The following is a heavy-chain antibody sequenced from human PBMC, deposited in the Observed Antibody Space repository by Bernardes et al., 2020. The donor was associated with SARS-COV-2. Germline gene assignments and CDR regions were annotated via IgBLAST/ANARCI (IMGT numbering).Heavy chain of an antibody. J-gene: IGHJ4*02. CDR3: ATTRGYSYGPFDY. CDR2: IYYSGST. V-gene: IGHV4-61*01. D-gene: IGHD5-18*01. Sequence: SETLSLTCTVSGGSVSSGSYYWSWIRQPPGKGLEWIGYIYYSGSTNYNPSLKSRVTISVDTSKNQFSLKLSSVTAADTAVYYCATTRGYSYGPFDYWGQGTLVTVSS. CDR1: GGSVSSGSYY.